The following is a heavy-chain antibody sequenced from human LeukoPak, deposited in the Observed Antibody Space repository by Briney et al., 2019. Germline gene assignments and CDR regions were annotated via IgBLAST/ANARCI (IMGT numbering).Heavy chain of an antibody. J-gene: IGHJ4*02. D-gene: IGHD5-18*01. Sequence: PGGSLRLSCAASGFTFSSYEMNWVRQAPGKGLEWVSYISSSGSTIYYADSVKGRFTISRENAKSSLYLQMNSLRAEDTAVYYCARDSHYSYGPFFDYWGQGTLVTVSS. CDR3: ARDSHYSYGPFFDY. CDR1: GFTFSSYE. V-gene: IGHV3-48*03. CDR2: ISSSGSTI.